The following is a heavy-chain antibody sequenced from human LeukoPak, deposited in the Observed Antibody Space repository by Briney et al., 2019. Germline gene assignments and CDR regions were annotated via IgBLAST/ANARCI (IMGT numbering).Heavy chain of an antibody. Sequence: PGGSLTLSCAASGFTFSSYGMHWVRQAPDKGLEWVAVISYDGSNKYYADSVKGRFTISRDNSKNTLYLQMNSLRAEDTAVYYCASSLPRYSSSWYLFNYWGQGTLVTVSS. CDR2: ISYDGSNK. CDR1: GFTFSSYG. CDR3: ASSLPRYSSSWYLFNY. J-gene: IGHJ4*02. D-gene: IGHD6-13*01. V-gene: IGHV3-30*03.